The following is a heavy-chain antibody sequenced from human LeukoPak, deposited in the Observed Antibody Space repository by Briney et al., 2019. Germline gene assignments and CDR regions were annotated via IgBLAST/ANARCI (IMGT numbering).Heavy chain of an antibody. CDR3: AKEEWLGKMNYFDY. D-gene: IGHD3-3*01. V-gene: IGHV3-23*01. CDR1: GFTFSSYA. Sequence: GGSLRLSCAASGFTFSSYAITWVRQAPGKGLEWVSAISPSGGSTYYVDSVKGRFSISRDNSKNTLYLQMDSLRAEDTAVYYCAKEEWLGKMNYFDYWGQGTLVTVSS. CDR2: ISPSGGST. J-gene: IGHJ4*02.